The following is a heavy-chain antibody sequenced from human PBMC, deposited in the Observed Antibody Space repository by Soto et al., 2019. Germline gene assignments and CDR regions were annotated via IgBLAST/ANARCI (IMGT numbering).Heavy chain of an antibody. CDR2: ISSSSSTI. CDR3: ARDWGSTIFGVVIIGGDAFDI. CDR1: GFTFSSYS. V-gene: IGHV3-48*01. Sequence: EVQLVESGGGLVQPGGSLRLSCAASGFTFSSYSMNWVRQAPGKGLEWVSDISSSSSTIYYAYYVKGRFTISRDNANNSLYLQMNSLRAEDTAVYYCARDWGSTIFGVVIIGGDAFDIWGQGTMVTVSS. D-gene: IGHD3-3*01. J-gene: IGHJ3*02.